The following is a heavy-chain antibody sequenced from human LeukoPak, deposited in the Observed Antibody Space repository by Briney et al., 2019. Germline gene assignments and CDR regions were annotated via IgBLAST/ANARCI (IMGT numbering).Heavy chain of an antibody. CDR1: GGSFSGYY. V-gene: IGHV4-34*01. J-gene: IGHJ5*02. CDR3: ARDGPISSGWYLRVSWFDP. Sequence: SETLSLTCSVYGGSFSGYYWSWIRQPPGKGLEWIGEINHSGNTNYNPSLKSRVTISVDTSKNQFSLKLSSVTAADTAVYYCARDGPISSGWYLRVSWFDPWGQGTLVTVSS. CDR2: INHSGNT. D-gene: IGHD6-19*01.